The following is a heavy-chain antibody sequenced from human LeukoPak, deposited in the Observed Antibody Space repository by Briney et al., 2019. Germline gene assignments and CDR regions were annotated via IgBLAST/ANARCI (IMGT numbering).Heavy chain of an antibody. CDR1: RFTFSSYA. CDR3: AKSDLVVVPAAHDY. CDR2: ISGSGGST. V-gene: IGHV3-23*01. D-gene: IGHD2-2*01. J-gene: IGHJ4*02. Sequence: QPGGSLRLSCAASRFTFSSYAMSWVRQAPGKGLEWVSAISGSGGSTYYADSVKGRFTISRDNSKNTLYLQMNSLRAEDTAVYYCAKSDLVVVPAAHDYWGQGTLVTVSS.